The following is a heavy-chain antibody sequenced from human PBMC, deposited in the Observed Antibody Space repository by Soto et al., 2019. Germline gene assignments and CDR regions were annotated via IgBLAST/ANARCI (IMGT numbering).Heavy chain of an antibody. J-gene: IGHJ5*02. CDR3: AREGGFDWFYP. CDR1: GFTFSDYE. Sequence: LRLSCAASGFTFSDYEMNCVRQAPGKGLEWVSYISLSGTTIHYADSVKGRFTISRDNAKNSVYLQMNSLRVEDTAIYYCAREGGFDWFYPWGQGTLVTVSS. CDR2: ISLSGTTI. V-gene: IGHV3-48*03.